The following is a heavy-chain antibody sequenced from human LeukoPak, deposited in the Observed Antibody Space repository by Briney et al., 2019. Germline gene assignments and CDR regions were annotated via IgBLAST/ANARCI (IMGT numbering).Heavy chain of an antibody. CDR3: ARESLWSSDY. CDR1: GGSISSYY. J-gene: IGHJ4*02. Sequence: SETLSLTCTVSGGSISSYYWSWIRQPPGKGLEWIGYIYYSGSTNYNPSLESRVTISVDTSKNQFSLKLSSVTAADTAVYYCARESLWSSDYWGQGTLVTVSS. CDR2: IYYSGST. D-gene: IGHD2-21*01. V-gene: IGHV4-59*12.